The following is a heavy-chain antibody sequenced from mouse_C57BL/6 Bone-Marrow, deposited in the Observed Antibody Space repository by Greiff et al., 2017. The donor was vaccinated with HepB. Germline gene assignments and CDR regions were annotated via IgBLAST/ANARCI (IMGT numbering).Heavy chain of an antibody. V-gene: IGHV5-2*01. D-gene: IGHD2-3*01. CDR1: EYEFPSHD. CDR2: INSDGGST. Sequence: EVKVVESGGGLVQPGESLKLSCESNEYEFPSHDMSWVRKTPEKRLELVAAINSDGGSTYYPDTMERRFIISRDNTKKTLYLQMSSLRSEDTALYYCASYDGYYGYFDYWGQGTTLTVSS. CDR3: ASYDGYYGYFDY. J-gene: IGHJ2*01.